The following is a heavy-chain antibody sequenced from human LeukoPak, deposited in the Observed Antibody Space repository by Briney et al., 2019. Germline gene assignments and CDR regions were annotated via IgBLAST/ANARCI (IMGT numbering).Heavy chain of an antibody. V-gene: IGHV1-24*01. CDR1: GYTLTELS. CDR3: ARDSDSGWYRPGWFDP. D-gene: IGHD6-19*01. J-gene: IGHJ5*02. Sequence: GASVKVSCKVSGYTLTELSMHWVRQAPGKGLEWMGGFDPEDGETIYAQKFQGRVTMTEDTSTDTAYMELSSLRSEDTAVYYCARDSDSGWYRPGWFDPWGQGTLVTVSS. CDR2: FDPEDGET.